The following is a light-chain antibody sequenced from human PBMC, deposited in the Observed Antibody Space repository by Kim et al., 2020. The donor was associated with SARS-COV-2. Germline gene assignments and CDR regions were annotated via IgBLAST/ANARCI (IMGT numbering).Light chain of an antibody. CDR2: QDT. J-gene: IGLJ2*01. Sequence: GSPGQTATITVSGDKLGDKYVCWYQQKPGQSPILVIYQDTKRPSGIPERFSGSNSGNTATLTISGTQAMDEADYYCQAWATSTVVFGGGTQLTVL. CDR3: QAWATSTVV. V-gene: IGLV3-1*01. CDR1: KLGDKY.